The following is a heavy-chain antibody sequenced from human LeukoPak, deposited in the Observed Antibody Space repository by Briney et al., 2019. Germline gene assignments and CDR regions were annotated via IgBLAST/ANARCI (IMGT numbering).Heavy chain of an antibody. CDR1: PYNFTTFW. CDR2: INPYDSYA. V-gene: IGHV5-51*01. CDR3: ASHTPLDYGGNSDAFDI. Sequence: GESLKISCKGSPYNFTTFWIGWVRQMPGKGLEWMGIINPYDSYAKYSPSFEGQVTMSVDKSIRTAYLQWSSLKASDTAMYYCASHTPLDYGGNSDAFDIWGQGTMVTVSS. J-gene: IGHJ3*02. D-gene: IGHD4-23*01.